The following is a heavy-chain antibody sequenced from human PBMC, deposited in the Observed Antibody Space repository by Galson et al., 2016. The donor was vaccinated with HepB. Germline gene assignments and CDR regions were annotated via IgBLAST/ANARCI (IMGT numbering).Heavy chain of an antibody. CDR2: ITGGFSFI. Sequence: SLRLSCAASGFTFTTYSMNWVRQAPGKGLEWVSSITGGFSFIYYADSVKGRFTISRDNSENSLYLQMNSLRDEDTAVYYCARSYGDYGFGPDYWGQGTLVTVSS. J-gene: IGHJ4*02. CDR3: ARSYGDYGFGPDY. V-gene: IGHV3-21*01. D-gene: IGHD4-17*01. CDR1: GFTFTTYS.